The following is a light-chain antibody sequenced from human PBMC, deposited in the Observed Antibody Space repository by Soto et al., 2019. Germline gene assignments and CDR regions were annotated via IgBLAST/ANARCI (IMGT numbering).Light chain of an antibody. V-gene: IGKV3-15*01. CDR3: QQYNNWPRT. Sequence: EIVITQSPTSLSVCPEEKAILSFRASQTVGRNLAWYQQKPGQAPRLLIHTASTRAPGIPARFSGSGSGTEFTLTVSSLQSEDFAIYYCQQYNNWPRTFGLGTKVDIK. J-gene: IGKJ1*01. CDR2: TAS. CDR1: QTVGRN.